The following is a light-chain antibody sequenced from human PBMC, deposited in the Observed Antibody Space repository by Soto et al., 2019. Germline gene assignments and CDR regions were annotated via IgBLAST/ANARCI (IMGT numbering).Light chain of an antibody. CDR1: NIESKS. CDR3: QVWDISSDQYL. V-gene: IGLV3-21*02. Sequence: SYELTQPPSVSVAPGQTARITCGGNNIESKSVHWYQQRHGQAPVLVLYDDGNRPSGIPERLSGSNSGSTATLTISSVEASDEADYFCQVWDISSDQYLFGPGTKVTVL. J-gene: IGLJ1*01. CDR2: DDG.